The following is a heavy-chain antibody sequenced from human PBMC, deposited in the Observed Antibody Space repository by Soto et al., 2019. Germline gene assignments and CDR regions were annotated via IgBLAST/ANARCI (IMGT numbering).Heavy chain of an antibody. V-gene: IGHV1-8*01. CDR1: GYSFSSYD. Sequence: ASVKVSCKASGYSFSSYDINWVRQATGQGLEWMGWMNPNSGNTGYAQKFQGRVTMTRNTSISTAYMELSSLRSEDTAVYYCARCPPSYCTSGRFDPWGQGTLVTVSS. CDR3: ARCPPSYCTSGRFDP. D-gene: IGHD2-8*01. J-gene: IGHJ5*02. CDR2: MNPNSGNT.